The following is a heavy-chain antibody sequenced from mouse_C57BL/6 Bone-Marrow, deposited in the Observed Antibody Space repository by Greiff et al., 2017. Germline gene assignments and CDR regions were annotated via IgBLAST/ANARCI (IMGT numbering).Heavy chain of an antibody. Sequence: VQLQQPGAELVKPGASVKLSCKASGYTFTSYWMHWVKQRPGQGLEWIGMIHPNSGSTNYNEKFKSKATLTVDKSSSTAYMQISSLTSEDSAVYYCAIWDNGAFAYWGQGTLVTVSA. J-gene: IGHJ3*01. V-gene: IGHV1-64*01. CDR1: GYTFTSYW. D-gene: IGHD1-1*01. CDR3: AIWDNGAFAY. CDR2: IHPNSGST.